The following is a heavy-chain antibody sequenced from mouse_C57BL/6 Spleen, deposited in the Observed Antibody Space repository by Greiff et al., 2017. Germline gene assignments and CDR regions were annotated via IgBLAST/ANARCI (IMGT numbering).Heavy chain of an antibody. J-gene: IGHJ4*01. CDR3: ARLYSKGYYAMDY. V-gene: IGHV5-6*01. CDR2: ISSGGSYT. D-gene: IGHD2-5*01. Sequence: EVMLVESGGDLVKPGGSLKLSCAASGFTFSSYGMSWVRQTPDKRLEWVATISSGGSYTYYPDSVKGRFTISRDNAKNTLYLQMSSLKSEDTAMYYCARLYSKGYYAMDYWGQGTSVTVSS. CDR1: GFTFSSYG.